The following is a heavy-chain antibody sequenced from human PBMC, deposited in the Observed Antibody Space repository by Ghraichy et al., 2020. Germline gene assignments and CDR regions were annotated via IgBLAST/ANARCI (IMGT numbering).Heavy chain of an antibody. CDR2: ISYDGSNK. V-gene: IGHV3-30*18. D-gene: IGHD4-11*01. CDR3: AKDRRRGGYSNYVLDY. J-gene: IGHJ4*02. CDR1: GFTFSSYG. Sequence: GGSLRLSCAASGFTFSSYGMHWVRQAPGKGLEWVAVISYDGSNKYYADSVKGRFTISRDNSKNTLYLQMNSLRAEDTAVYYCAKDRRRGGYSNYVLDYWGQGILVTVSS.